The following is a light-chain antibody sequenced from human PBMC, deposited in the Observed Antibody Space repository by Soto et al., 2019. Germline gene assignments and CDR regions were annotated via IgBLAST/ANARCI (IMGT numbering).Light chain of an antibody. CDR2: EVS. CDR1: SIDVGGYNY. V-gene: IGLV2-14*01. Sequence: QSVLTQPASVSGSPGQSITISCTGTSIDVGGYNYVSWYQQHPGKAPKLMIYEVSNRPSGVSNRFSGSKSGNTASLTISGLQAEDEADYYCSSYTRNSTLVFGGGTKLTVL. CDR3: SSYTRNSTLV. J-gene: IGLJ2*01.